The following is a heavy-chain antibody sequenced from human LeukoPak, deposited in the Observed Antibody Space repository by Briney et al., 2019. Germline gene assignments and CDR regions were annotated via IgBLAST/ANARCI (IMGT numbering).Heavy chain of an antibody. CDR1: GGSFSGYY. J-gene: IGHJ3*02. CDR3: ARGYYSGWYYHAFDI. D-gene: IGHD6-19*01. Sequence: SEILSLTCAVYGGSFSGYYWSWIRQPPGKGLEWIGEINHSGSTNYNPSLKSRVTVSVDTSKNQFSLKLSSVTAADTAVYYCARGYYSGWYYHAFDIWGQGTMVTVSS. V-gene: IGHV4-34*01. CDR2: INHSGST.